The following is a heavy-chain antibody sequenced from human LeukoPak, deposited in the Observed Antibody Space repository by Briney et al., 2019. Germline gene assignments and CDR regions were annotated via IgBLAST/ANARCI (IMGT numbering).Heavy chain of an antibody. V-gene: IGHV7-4-1*02. D-gene: IGHD3-22*01. CDR1: RYTFPNYA. J-gene: IGHJ4*01. Sequence: GASVKVSCKASRYTFPNYAMNSLRQAPGQEREGMGWINTYTGNQTYAHGFTGRFVLSLDTSVSPAYLQISSLKAEETPVYYCARGEAPDYYDRSAYYNVSGYWG. CDR2: INTYTGNQ. CDR3: ARGEAPDYYDRSAYYNVSGY.